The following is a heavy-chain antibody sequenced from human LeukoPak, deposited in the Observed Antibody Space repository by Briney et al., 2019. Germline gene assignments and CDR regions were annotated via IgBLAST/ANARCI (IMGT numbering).Heavy chain of an antibody. CDR2: INPSNGET. CDR3: ARSQFLTTNSGAWGFQP. J-gene: IGHJ1*01. D-gene: IGHD3-16*01. CDR1: GYTLSDNY. Sequence: ASVKVSCKASGYTLSDNYLHWVRQAPGQRLEWMAWINPSNGETKFAPRFQGRVTMTRDTSISTAYMELSRLRPDDTAIYYCARSQFLTTNSGAWGFQPWGQGTLVTVSS. V-gene: IGHV1-2*02.